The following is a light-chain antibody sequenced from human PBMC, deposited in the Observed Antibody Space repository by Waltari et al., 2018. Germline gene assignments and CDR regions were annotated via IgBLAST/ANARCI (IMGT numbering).Light chain of an antibody. CDR3: TSYTSSHGLV. CDR1: SRDVGGYYY. Sequence: QSALTQPASVSGSPGQSITISCTGTSRDVGGYYYLPWYQQHPGKAPKVVMFDVSYRPSGFSKRFSASKSGNTASLTISGLQAEDEADYYCTSYTSSHGLVFGTGTKVTVL. J-gene: IGLJ1*01. V-gene: IGLV2-14*03. CDR2: DVS.